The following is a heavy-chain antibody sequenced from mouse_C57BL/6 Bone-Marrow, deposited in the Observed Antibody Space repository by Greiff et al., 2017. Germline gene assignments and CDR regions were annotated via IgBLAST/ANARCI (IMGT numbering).Heavy chain of an antibody. Sequence: VKVVESGPGLVAPSQSLSITCTVSGFSLTSYGVSWVRQPPGKGLEWLGVIWGDGSTNYHSALISRLSISKDNSKSQVFLKLNSLQTDDTATYYCAAEEAAQATYAMDYWGQGTSVTVSS. CDR2: IWGDGST. CDR1: GFSLTSYG. D-gene: IGHD3-2*02. J-gene: IGHJ4*01. CDR3: AAEEAAQATYAMDY. V-gene: IGHV2-3*01.